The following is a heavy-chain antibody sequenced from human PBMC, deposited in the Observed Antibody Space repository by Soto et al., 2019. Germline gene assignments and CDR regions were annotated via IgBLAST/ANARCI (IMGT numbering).Heavy chain of an antibody. V-gene: IGHV3-23*01. CDR1: GFTFSNYA. J-gene: IGHJ4*02. CDR2: ISDSGGST. CDR3: AKDRDYGDYGDHFDY. D-gene: IGHD4-17*01. Sequence: EVQLLESGGGLVQPGGSLRLSCAASGFTFSNYAMNWVRQAPGKGLEWVSAISDSGGSTYYADSVKGRFTTSRDNSKHTLFLQMNSLRAEDTAVYYCAKDRDYGDYGDHFDYWGQGTLVTVSS.